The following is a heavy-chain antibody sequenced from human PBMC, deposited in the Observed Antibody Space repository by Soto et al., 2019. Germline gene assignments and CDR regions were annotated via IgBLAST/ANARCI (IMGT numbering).Heavy chain of an antibody. V-gene: IGHV3-7*01. Sequence: PGGSLRLSCAASGFTFSSYWMTWVRHAPGKGLEWVANIKQDGGQKYYVDSVKGRFTISRDNAKNSLYLQMNSLRVEDTAVYYCASAYYYDSSGYSPGGYWGQGTLVTVSS. CDR1: GFTFSSYW. CDR3: ASAYYYDSSGYSPGGY. D-gene: IGHD3-22*01. J-gene: IGHJ4*02. CDR2: IKQDGGQK.